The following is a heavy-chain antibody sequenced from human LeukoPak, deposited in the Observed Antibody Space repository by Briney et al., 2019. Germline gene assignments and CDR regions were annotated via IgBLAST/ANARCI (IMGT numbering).Heavy chain of an antibody. Sequence: ASVKVSCKASGYTFTNFVIHWVRQAPGQRPEWLGWINPSNDDTKYSQKFQGRVTITRDTSASTAYMYLSSLRSEDTALYYCARDQIGVAAAAYWGQGTLVTVSS. J-gene: IGHJ4*02. CDR1: GYTFTNFV. CDR2: INPSNDDT. V-gene: IGHV1-3*01. CDR3: ARDQIGVAAAAY. D-gene: IGHD6-13*01.